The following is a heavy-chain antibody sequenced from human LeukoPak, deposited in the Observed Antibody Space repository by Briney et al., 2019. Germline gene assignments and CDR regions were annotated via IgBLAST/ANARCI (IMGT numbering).Heavy chain of an antibody. J-gene: IGHJ4*02. CDR2: IYPGDSDT. V-gene: IGHV5-51*01. Sequence: GESLKISCKGSGYSFTSYWIGWVRQMPGKGLEWMGIIYPGDSDTRNSPSFQGQVTISVGKSISTAYLQWSSLKASDTAMYYCARASDSSSSSWAHTGYWGQGTLVTVSS. CDR1: GYSFTSYW. CDR3: ARASDSSSSSWAHTGY. D-gene: IGHD6-6*01.